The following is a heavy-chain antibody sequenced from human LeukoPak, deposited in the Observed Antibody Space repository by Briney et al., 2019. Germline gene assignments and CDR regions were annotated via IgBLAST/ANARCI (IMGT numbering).Heavy chain of an antibody. Sequence: ASVKVSCKASGYTFTSYAMHWVRQAPGQRLEWMGWINAGNGNTKYSQEFQGRVTITRDTSTSTAYMELRSLRSDDTAVYYCARSKDYGDCGGHYWGQGTLVTVSS. J-gene: IGHJ4*02. D-gene: IGHD4-17*01. V-gene: IGHV1-3*01. CDR3: ARSKDYGDCGGHY. CDR1: GYTFTSYA. CDR2: INAGNGNT.